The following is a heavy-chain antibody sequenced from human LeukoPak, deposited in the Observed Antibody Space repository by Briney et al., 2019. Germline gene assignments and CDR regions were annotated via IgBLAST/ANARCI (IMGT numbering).Heavy chain of an antibody. CDR1: GGSISSSIYF. CDR3: ARQLYSSGSYYAPMDV. CDR2: IHYSGST. D-gene: IGHD3-10*01. V-gene: IGHV4-39*01. Sequence: PSETLSLTCTVSGGSISSSIYFWGWIRQPPGKGPEWIGSIHYSGSTYHDPSLKSRLTVSLDTSKNQFSLKLSSVTATDTAVYYCARQLYSSGSYYAPMDVWGKGTTVTISS. J-gene: IGHJ6*03.